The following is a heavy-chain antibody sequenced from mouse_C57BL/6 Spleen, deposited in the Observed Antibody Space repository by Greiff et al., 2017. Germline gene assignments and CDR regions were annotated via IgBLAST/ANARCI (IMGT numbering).Heavy chain of an antibody. V-gene: IGHV2-6*03. CDR2: IWSDRST. Sequence: VTLVESGPGLVAPSQSLSITCTVSGFSLTSYGVHWVRQPPGKGLEWLVVIWSDRSTTYNSALKSRLSISKDNSKSQVFLKMNSLQTDDTAMYYCARRYDYDEAMDYWGQGTSVTVSS. CDR1: GFSLTSYG. CDR3: ARRYDYDEAMDY. D-gene: IGHD2-4*01. J-gene: IGHJ4*01.